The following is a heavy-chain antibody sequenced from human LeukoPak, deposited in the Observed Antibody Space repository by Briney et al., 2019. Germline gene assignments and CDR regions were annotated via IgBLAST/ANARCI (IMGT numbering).Heavy chain of an antibody. CDR3: ARGVGCSSTRCYGYFDY. J-gene: IGHJ4*02. D-gene: IGHD2-2*01. CDR2: ISGSGGST. CDR1: AFTFSSYA. Sequence: PGGSLRLSCAASAFTFSSYAMSWVRQAPGKGLEWVSAISGSGGSTYYADSVKGRFTISRDKSNNTLYLQMNSLRAEDTAVYYCARGVGCSSTRCYGYFDYWGQGTLVTVSS. V-gene: IGHV3-23*01.